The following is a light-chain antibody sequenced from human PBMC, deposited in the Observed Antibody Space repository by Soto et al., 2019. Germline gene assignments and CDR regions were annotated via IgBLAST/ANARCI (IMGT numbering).Light chain of an antibody. Sequence: EIVLPESPGTLSLSPGGRATLSCRASLSVSSSYLAWYQQKPGQAPRLLIYGASSRATGIPDRFSGGGSGTDFTLTISRLEPEDFAVYYCQQYGSSPWTFGQGTKVDIK. J-gene: IGKJ1*01. CDR3: QQYGSSPWT. CDR2: GAS. V-gene: IGKV3-20*01. CDR1: LSVSSSY.